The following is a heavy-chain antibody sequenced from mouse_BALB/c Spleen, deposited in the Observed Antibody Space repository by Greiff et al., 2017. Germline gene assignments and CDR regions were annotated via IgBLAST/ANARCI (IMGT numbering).Heavy chain of an antibody. CDR2: IWGGGST. Sequence: VMLVESGPGLVAPSQSLSITCTVSGFSLTDYGVSWIRQPPGKGLEWLGVIWGGGSTYYNSALKSRLSISKDNSKSQVFLKMNSLQTDDTAMYYCAKQAYYGNYEAAYWGQGTLVTVSA. V-gene: IGHV2-6-5*01. D-gene: IGHD2-10*01. J-gene: IGHJ3*01. CDR3: AKQAYYGNYEAAY. CDR1: GFSLTDYG.